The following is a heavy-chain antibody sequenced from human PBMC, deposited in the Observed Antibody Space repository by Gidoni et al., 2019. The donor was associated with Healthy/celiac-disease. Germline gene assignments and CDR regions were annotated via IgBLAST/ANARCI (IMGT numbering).Heavy chain of an antibody. CDR3: ARHRSSGYYDSSGYYPFDY. CDR1: GGCISSYY. V-gene: IGHV4-59*08. D-gene: IGHD3-22*01. J-gene: IGHJ4*02. CDR2: IYYSGST. Sequence: QVQLQESGPGLVKPSEPLSPTCTVSGGCISSYYWIWIRQPPGKGLAWIGYIYYSGSTNYNPALNSRVTISVDTSKNQFSLKLSSVTAADTAVYYCARHRSSGYYDSSGYYPFDYWGQGTLVTVSS.